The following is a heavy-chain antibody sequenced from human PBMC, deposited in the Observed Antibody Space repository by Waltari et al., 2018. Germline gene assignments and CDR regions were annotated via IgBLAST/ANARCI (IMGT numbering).Heavy chain of an antibody. D-gene: IGHD1-1*01. J-gene: IGHJ5*02. V-gene: IGHV3-23*04. CDR1: GFTFDPFP. CDR3: AKDGIKMNRNDDWFDP. Sequence: EVQLVESGGGLVQPGGSLRLSCAASGFTFDPFPSIWVRQAPGQGVEWVSTIGGSDRDIYYADSVRGRFTISRDNSKNTLYLQMDSLRAEDTATYHCAKDGIKMNRNDDWFDPWGQGTLVTVSS. CDR2: IGGSDRDI.